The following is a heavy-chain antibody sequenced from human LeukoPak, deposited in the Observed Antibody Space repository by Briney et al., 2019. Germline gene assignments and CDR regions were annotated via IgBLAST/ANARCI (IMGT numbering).Heavy chain of an antibody. J-gene: IGHJ4*02. V-gene: IGHV3-30*18. D-gene: IGHD2-2*01. CDR3: AKSSWVPAASPFGY. CDR2: ISYGGSNK. Sequence: PGGSLRLSCAASGFTFSSYGMHWVRQAPGKGLEWVAVISYGGSNKYYAGSVKGRFIISRDNPKNTLYLQMNSLRVEDTAVYYCAKSSWVPAASPFGYWGQGTLVTVSS. CDR1: GFTFSSYG.